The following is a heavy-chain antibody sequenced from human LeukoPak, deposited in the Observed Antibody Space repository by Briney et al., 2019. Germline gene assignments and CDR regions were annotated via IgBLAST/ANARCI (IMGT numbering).Heavy chain of an antibody. CDR2: IYYSGST. CDR3: ARTPVDYGDYGQLNWFDP. CDR1: GGSISSGGYY. D-gene: IGHD4-17*01. J-gene: IGHJ5*02. V-gene: IGHV4-31*03. Sequence: SQTLSLTCTVSGGSISSGGYYWSWIRQHPGKGLEWIGYIYYSGSTYYNPSLKSRVTISVDTSKNQFSLKLSSVTAADTAVYYCARTPVDYGDYGQLNWFDPWGQGTLVTVSS.